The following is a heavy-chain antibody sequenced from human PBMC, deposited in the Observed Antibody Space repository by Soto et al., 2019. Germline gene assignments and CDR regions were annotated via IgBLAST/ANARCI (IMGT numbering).Heavy chain of an antibody. V-gene: IGHV1-2*02. CDR3: ARVYYDSSGYHSSIDY. J-gene: IGHJ4*02. D-gene: IGHD3-22*01. CDR1: GDTFTGYY. Sequence: SVKVSCKAAGDTFTGYYMHWVRQAPGQGLEWMGWINPNSGGTNYAQKFQGRVTMTRDTSISTAYMELSRLRSDDTAVYYCARVYYDSSGYHSSIDYWGQGTMVTVSS. CDR2: INPNSGGT.